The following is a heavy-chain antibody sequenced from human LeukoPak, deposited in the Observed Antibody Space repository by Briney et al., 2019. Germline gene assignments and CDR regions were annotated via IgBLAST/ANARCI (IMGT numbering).Heavy chain of an antibody. J-gene: IGHJ6*02. V-gene: IGHV1-8*01. CDR1: GYTFTSYD. CDR2: MNPNSGNT. Sequence: ASVKVSCKASGYTFTSYDINWVRQATGQGLEWMGWMNPNSGNTGYAQKFQGRVTMTRNTSISTAYMELSSLRSEDTAVYYCARDLRAITGYYYGMDVWGQGTTVTVSS. CDR3: ARDLRAITGYYYGMDV. D-gene: IGHD1-14*01.